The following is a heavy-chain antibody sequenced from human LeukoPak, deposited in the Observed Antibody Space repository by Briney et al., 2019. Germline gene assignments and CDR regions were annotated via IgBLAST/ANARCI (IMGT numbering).Heavy chain of an antibody. Sequence: ASVKVSCKASGYTFTSYDINWVRQATGQGLEWMGWMNPNSGNTGYAQKFQGRVTITRNTSISTAYMELSSLRSEDTAVYYCARVSWSVFGVVTPGYYYYYMDVWGKGTTVTVSS. CDR3: ARVSWSVFGVVTPGYYYYYMDV. CDR2: MNPNSGNT. D-gene: IGHD3-3*01. V-gene: IGHV1-8*03. CDR1: GYTFTSYD. J-gene: IGHJ6*03.